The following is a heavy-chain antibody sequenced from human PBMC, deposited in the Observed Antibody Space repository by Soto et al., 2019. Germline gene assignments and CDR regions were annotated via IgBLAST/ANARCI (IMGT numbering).Heavy chain of an antibody. D-gene: IGHD5-12*01. CDR2: ISSSGKTI. CDR3: ARDPEKYSGSDLGTDY. Sequence: GGSLRLSCAASGFTFTNYEMNWVRQAPGKGLEWISYISSSGKTISYADSVKGRFTISRDNAKNSLYLQMNILRAEDTAVYYCARDPEKYSGSDLGTDYWGQGTLVTVSS. J-gene: IGHJ4*02. CDR1: GFTFTNYE. V-gene: IGHV3-48*03.